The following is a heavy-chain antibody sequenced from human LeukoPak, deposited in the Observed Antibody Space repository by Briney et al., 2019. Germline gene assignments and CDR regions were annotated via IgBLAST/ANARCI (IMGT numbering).Heavy chain of an antibody. CDR1: GYTFTSYD. Sequence: ASVKVSCKASGYTFTSYDINWVRQATGQGLEWMGWMNPNSGNTGYAQKFQGRVTTTRNTSISTAYMELSSLRSEDTAVYYCARGPGIGWYYYYYGMDVWGQGITVTVSS. D-gene: IGHD6-19*01. V-gene: IGHV1-8*01. CDR3: ARGPGIGWYYYYYGMDV. CDR2: MNPNSGNT. J-gene: IGHJ6*02.